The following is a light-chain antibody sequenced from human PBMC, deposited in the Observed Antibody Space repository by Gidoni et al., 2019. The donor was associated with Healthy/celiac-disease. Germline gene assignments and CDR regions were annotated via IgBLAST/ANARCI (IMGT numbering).Light chain of an antibody. CDR2: GAS. CDR3: QQYNNWTPRT. Sequence: IVMTQSPATLSVSPGERATLPCRASQSVSSNLAWYQQKPGQAPRHLIYGASTRATGIPARFSGSGSGTEFTLTISSLQSEDFAVYYYQQYNNWTPRTFXXXTKVEIK. CDR1: QSVSSN. J-gene: IGKJ1*01. V-gene: IGKV3-15*01.